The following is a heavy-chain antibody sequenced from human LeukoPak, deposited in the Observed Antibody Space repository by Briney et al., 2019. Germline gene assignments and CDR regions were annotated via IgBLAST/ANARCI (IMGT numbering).Heavy chain of an antibody. V-gene: IGHV3-53*01. D-gene: IGHD3-22*01. CDR3: ARRAGDYSHPYDY. Sequence: PGGSLRLSCTVSGFTVSTNSMSGVRQTPGKGLEWVSFIYSGGSTHYSDSVKGRFTISRDNSNTTLYLKMNSLRAEDTAVYYCARRAGDYSHPYDYWGQGTLVTVSS. J-gene: IGHJ4*02. CDR2: IYSGGST. CDR1: GFTVSTNS.